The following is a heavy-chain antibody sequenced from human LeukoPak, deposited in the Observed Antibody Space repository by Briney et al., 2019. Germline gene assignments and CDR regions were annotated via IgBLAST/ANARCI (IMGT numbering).Heavy chain of an antibody. CDR1: GGSISSYY. CDR3: ARDRSPYYDFWSGHKEGNWFDP. CDR2: IFTSGST. Sequence: SSETLSLTRTVSGGSISSYYWSWIRQPAGKGLEWIGRIFTSGSTNYNPSLKSRVTMSVDTSKNQFSLKLSSVTAADTAVYYCARDRSPYYDFWSGHKEGNWFDPWGQGTLVTVSS. D-gene: IGHD3-3*01. J-gene: IGHJ5*02. V-gene: IGHV4-4*07.